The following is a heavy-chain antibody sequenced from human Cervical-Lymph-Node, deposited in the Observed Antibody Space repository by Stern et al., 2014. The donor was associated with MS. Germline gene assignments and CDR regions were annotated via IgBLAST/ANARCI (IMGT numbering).Heavy chain of an antibody. D-gene: IGHD1-14*01. CDR2: IIPVLGRP. Sequence: QVQLGQSGAEVKKPGSSVKVSCKASGDTFNSYSINWVRQAPGQRLEWMGRIIPVLGRPKYGQKFQGRVTISADKSTSTVNMEVSSLISEDTAVYYCARDDPDRTANYYAMDVWGQGTTVIVSS. CDR3: ARDDPDRTANYYAMDV. CDR1: GDTFNSYS. J-gene: IGHJ6*02. V-gene: IGHV1-69*09.